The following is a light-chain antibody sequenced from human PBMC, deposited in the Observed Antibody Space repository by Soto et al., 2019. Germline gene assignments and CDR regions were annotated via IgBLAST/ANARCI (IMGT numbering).Light chain of an antibody. CDR2: ANN. CDR1: SSNIGAGYD. V-gene: IGLV1-40*01. Sequence: QPVLTQPPSVSGAPGQRVTISCTGSSSNIGAGYDVHWYQHLPGTAPKLLIYANNNRPSGVPDRFSASKSGTSASLAITGLQAEDEADYYCQSYDSSLSARYVFGTGTKLTVL. CDR3: QSYDSSLSARYV. J-gene: IGLJ1*01.